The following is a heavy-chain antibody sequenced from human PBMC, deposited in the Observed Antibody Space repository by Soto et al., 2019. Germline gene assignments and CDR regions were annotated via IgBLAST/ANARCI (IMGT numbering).Heavy chain of an antibody. V-gene: IGHV3-23*01. CDR1: GFTFNKYA. Sequence: GGSLRLSCAASGFTFNKYAMAWVRQAPGKGLEWVSDVTGSGSATYYADSVKGRVTISRDNSKNTLYLQINNLRAEDTVLYYCAKAGTTSPYYYMHVWGKGTTVTVSS. CDR3: AKAGTTSPYYYMHV. CDR2: VTGSGSAT. J-gene: IGHJ6*03. D-gene: IGHD1-7*01.